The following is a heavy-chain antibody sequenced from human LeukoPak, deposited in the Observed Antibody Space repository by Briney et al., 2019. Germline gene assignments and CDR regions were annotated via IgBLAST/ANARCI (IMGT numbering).Heavy chain of an antibody. V-gene: IGHV1-3*01. CDR2: INAGNGNT. Sequence: ASVKVSCKASGYTFTSCAMHWVRQAPGQGLEWMGWINAGNGNTKYSQKFQGRVTITRDTSASTAYMELSSLRSDDTAVYYCARDSRAAGCSGGSCYFSWGQGTLVTVSS. D-gene: IGHD2-15*01. CDR1: GYTFTSCA. J-gene: IGHJ4*02. CDR3: ARDSRAAGCSGGSCYFS.